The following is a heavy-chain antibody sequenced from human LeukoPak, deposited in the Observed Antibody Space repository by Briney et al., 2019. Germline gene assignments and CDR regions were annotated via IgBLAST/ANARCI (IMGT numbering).Heavy chain of an antibody. J-gene: IGHJ4*02. CDR1: GGSFSGYY. Sequence: PSKTLSLTCAVYGGSFSGYYWSWIRQPPGKGLEWIGEINHSGSTNYNPSLKSRVTISVDTSKNQFSLKLSSVTAADTAVYYCARHDSSSWYYFDYWGQGTLVTVSS. CDR3: ARHDSSSWYYFDY. CDR2: INHSGST. D-gene: IGHD6-13*01. V-gene: IGHV4-34*01.